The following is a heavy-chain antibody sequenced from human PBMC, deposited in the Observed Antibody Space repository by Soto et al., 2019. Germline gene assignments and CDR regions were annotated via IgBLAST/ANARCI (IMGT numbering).Heavy chain of an antibody. CDR3: ARDPGYSSSSHFNSGMVYATNWFDP. Sequence: SVKVPCKSSVYTLTRYYMHLVRQAPGQGLEWIGWINPNSGGTNYAQKFQGRVTMTRDTSISTAYMELSRLRSDDTAVYYCARDPGYSSSSHFNSGMVYATNWFDPWGQGTLVTVPS. V-gene: IGHV1-2*02. J-gene: IGHJ5*02. D-gene: IGHD6-6*01. CDR1: VYTLTRYY. CDR2: INPNSGGT.